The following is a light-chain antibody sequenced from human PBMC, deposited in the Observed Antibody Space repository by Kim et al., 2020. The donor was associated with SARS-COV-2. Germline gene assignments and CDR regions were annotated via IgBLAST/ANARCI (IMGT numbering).Light chain of an antibody. V-gene: IGLV10-54*01. J-gene: IGLJ3*02. Sequence: QAGLTQPPSVSKGLRQTATLTCTGNSNNVGDQGAAWLQQHQGHPPKLLSYRNDNRPSGISERLSASRSGNTASLTITGLQPEDEADYYCSAWDSSLSVWVLGGETQRNVL. CDR1: SNNVGDQG. CDR2: RND. CDR3: SAWDSSLSVWV.